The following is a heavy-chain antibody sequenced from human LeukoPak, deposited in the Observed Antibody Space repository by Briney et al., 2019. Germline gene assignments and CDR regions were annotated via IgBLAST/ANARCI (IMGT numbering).Heavy chain of an antibody. Sequence: ASVKVSCKASGYTFTTYGIARVRQAPGQGREWMGWINPYNGNTDFAQKLQGRVTLTTDTSTSTAYMELGSLRSDDTAMYYCARGGSGWFSDSWGQGILVTVSS. D-gene: IGHD6-19*01. CDR2: INPYNGNT. CDR1: GYTFTTYG. J-gene: IGHJ4*02. V-gene: IGHV1-18*01. CDR3: ARGGSGWFSDS.